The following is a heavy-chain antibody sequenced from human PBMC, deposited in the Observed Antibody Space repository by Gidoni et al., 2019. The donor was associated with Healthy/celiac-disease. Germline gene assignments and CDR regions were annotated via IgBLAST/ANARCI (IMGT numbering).Heavy chain of an antibody. V-gene: IGHV3-23*01. CDR1: GSTLSSYA. CDR3: AKDQGVEMATISPVHFDL. CDR2: ISGSGGST. Sequence: EVQLLESGGGLVQPGGSLRLSCSASGSTLSSYAMSWVRQAPGKGLEWVSAISGSGGSTYYADSVKGRFTISRENSKNTLYLQMNSLRAEDTAVYYCAKDQGVEMATISPVHFDLWGRGTLVTVSS. J-gene: IGHJ2*01. D-gene: IGHD5-12*01.